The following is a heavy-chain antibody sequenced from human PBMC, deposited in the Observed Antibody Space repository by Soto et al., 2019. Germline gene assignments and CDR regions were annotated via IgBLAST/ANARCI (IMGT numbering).Heavy chain of an antibody. V-gene: IGHV3-7*05. D-gene: IGHD5-18*01. CDR1: GFTFSTSW. CDR3: ARGPRHSDAY. Sequence: EVQLVESGGGLVQPRGSLKISCSASGFTFSTSWMSWVRQAPGKGLEWVANIKQDGSEEYYVDSVKGRFTVSRDNAKNSLYLQMNSLRFEDTAVYFCARGPRHSDAYWGLGTLVTVSS. J-gene: IGHJ4*02. CDR2: IKQDGSEE.